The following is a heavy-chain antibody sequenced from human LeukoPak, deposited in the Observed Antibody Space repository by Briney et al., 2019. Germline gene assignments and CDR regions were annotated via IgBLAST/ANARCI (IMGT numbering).Heavy chain of an antibody. J-gene: IGHJ4*02. CDR2: IKADGGEK. D-gene: IGHD6-6*01. Sequence: GGSLRLSCAASGFTFSTYWMNWFRQTPGKGLEWVAKIKADGGEKDHVASVKGRFTIYRDNAKNSLYLQMNSLRVEDTAVYYCARGGAARPDFWGQGTLVTVSS. CDR1: GFTFSTYW. CDR3: ARGGAARPDF. V-gene: IGHV3-7*01.